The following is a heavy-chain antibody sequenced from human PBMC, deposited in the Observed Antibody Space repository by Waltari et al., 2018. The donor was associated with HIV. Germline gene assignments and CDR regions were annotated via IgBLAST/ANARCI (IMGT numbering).Heavy chain of an antibody. Sequence: QLQESGPGLVKPSQTLSLTCTVSGCSISSGIYHWSWIRQPAGKGLEWIGRLYTSGSTDYNPSLKSRATISGDTSKNQFSLKLSSVTAADTAVYYCARGVVGGYDLGNNWFDPWGQGTLVTVSS. CDR3: ARGVVGGYDLGNNWFDP. CDR2: LYTSGST. J-gene: IGHJ5*02. CDR1: GCSISSGIYH. V-gene: IGHV4-61*02. D-gene: IGHD5-12*01.